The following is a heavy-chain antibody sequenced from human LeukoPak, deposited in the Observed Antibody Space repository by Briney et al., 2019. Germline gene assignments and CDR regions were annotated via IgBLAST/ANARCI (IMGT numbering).Heavy chain of an antibody. J-gene: IGHJ6*04. CDR2: ISGGSGSSSYI. CDR1: GFTFSRYT. Sequence: GGSLRLSCAVSGFTFSRYTMNWVRQVPGKGLEWVSCISGGSGSSSYIYYADSAKGRFTISRDNAKNSLYLQMNSLRAEDTAVYYCAELGITMIGGVWGKGTTVTISS. CDR3: AELGITMIGGV. V-gene: IGHV3-21*01. D-gene: IGHD3-10*02.